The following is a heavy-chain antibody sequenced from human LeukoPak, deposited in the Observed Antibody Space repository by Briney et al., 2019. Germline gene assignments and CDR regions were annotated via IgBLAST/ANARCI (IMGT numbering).Heavy chain of an antibody. D-gene: IGHD5-18*01. CDR3: ARVDTAMVTILS. J-gene: IGHJ5*02. CDR2: IYYSGST. V-gene: IGHV4-30-4*01. Sequence: SQTLSLTCTVSGGSISSGDYYWSWIRQPPGKGLEWIGYIYYSGSTYYNPSLKSRVTISVDTSKNQFSLKLSSVTAADTAVYYCARVDTAMVTILSWGQGTLVTVSS. CDR1: GGSISSGDYY.